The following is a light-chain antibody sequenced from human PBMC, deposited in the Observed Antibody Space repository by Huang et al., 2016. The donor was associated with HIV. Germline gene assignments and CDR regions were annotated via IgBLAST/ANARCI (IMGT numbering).Light chain of an antibody. J-gene: IGKJ5*01. Sequence: EIVLTQSPATLSLSPGERATLSCRASQSVSSYLAWYQQKPGQGPRLLIYDAAKRATGTPARFSGSGSGTDFTLAISSLEPEEFAVYYCQQRSNWPSITFGQGTRLEIK. CDR1: QSVSSY. CDR3: QQRSNWPSIT. CDR2: DAA. V-gene: IGKV3-11*01.